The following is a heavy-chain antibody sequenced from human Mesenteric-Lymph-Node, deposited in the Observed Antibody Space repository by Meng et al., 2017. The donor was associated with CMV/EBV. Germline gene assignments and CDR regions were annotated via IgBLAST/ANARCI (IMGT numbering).Heavy chain of an antibody. CDR2: INHSGST. V-gene: IGHV4-34*01. D-gene: IGHD1-1*01. J-gene: IGHJ5*02. Sequence: YGGSFSGYYWSWSRQAPGKGLEWIGEINHSGSTNYNPSLKSRVTISVDTSKNQFSLKLSSVTAADTAVYYCARGRRERFTAGGWFDPWGQGTLVTVSS. CDR1: GGSFSGYY. CDR3: ARGRRERFTAGGWFDP.